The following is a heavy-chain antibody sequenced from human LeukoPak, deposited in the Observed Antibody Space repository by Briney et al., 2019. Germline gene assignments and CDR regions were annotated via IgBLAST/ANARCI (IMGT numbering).Heavy chain of an antibody. CDR2: ISSSGGTI. J-gene: IGHJ2*01. D-gene: IGHD4/OR15-4a*01. CDR1: GSTFSSYE. Sequence: GGSLRLSCAASGSTFSSYEINWVRQAPGKGLEWVSYISSSGGTIYYADSVKGRFTISRDNAKNSLYLQMNSLRAEDTAVYYCARVDYGWYFDLWGRGTLVTVSS. CDR3: ARVDYGWYFDL. V-gene: IGHV3-48*03.